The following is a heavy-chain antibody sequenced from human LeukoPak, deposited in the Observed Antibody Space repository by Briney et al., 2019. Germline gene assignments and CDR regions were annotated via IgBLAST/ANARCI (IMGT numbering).Heavy chain of an antibody. V-gene: IGHV4-59*01. CDR1: GGSISSYY. CDR3: ARDSLWFGSDP. CDR2: IYYSGST. Sequence: PSETLSLTCTVSGGSISSYYWSWIRQPPGKGLEWIGYIYYSGSTNYNPSLKSRVTISVDTSKNQFSLKLSSVTAADTAVYYCARDSLWFGSDPWGQGTLVTVSS. J-gene: IGHJ5*02. D-gene: IGHD3-10*01.